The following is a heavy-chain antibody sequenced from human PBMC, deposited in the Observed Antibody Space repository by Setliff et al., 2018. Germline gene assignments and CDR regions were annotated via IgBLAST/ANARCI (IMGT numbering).Heavy chain of an antibody. J-gene: IGHJ4*02. CDR3: ATRLGDF. CDR1: GFTFGDYA. Sequence: LRLSCTASGFTFGDYAMSWVRQAPGKGLEWVGFIRSKAYGGTTEYAASVKGRFTISRDDSKSIAYLQMNSLKTEDTAVYFCATRLGDFWGQGTLVTVSS. V-gene: IGHV3-49*04. D-gene: IGHD1-1*01. CDR2: IRSKAYGGTT.